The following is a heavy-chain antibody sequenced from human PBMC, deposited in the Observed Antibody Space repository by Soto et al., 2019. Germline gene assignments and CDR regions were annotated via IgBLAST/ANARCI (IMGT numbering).Heavy chain of an antibody. V-gene: IGHV1-69*12. J-gene: IGHJ6*02. CDR2: IIPIFGTA. CDR3: ASVAAKYYYYGMDV. D-gene: IGHD1-26*01. CDR1: GGTFSSYA. Sequence: QVQLVQSGAEVKKPGSSVKVSCKASGGTFSSYAINWVRQAPGQGLEWMGGIIPIFGTADYAQKFQGRVTITADESTTTAYMQLSSLRSEDTAAYYCASVAAKYYYYGMDVWGQGTTVTVSS.